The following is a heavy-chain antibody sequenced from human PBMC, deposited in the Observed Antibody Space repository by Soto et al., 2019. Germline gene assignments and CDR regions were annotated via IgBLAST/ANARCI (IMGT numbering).Heavy chain of an antibody. D-gene: IGHD3-10*01. CDR1: GGTIIGSYW. CDR3: ARSDYYGSGSYYNIGWFDP. J-gene: IGHJ5*02. V-gene: IGHV4-4*02. Sequence: PSETLSLTCAVSGGTIIGSYWWTWVRQSPGKGLEWIGEIYHSGSTNYNPSLKSRVTISVDRSKNQFSLKLSSVTAADTAVYYCARSDYYGSGSYYNIGWFDPWGQGTLVTVSS. CDR2: IYHSGST.